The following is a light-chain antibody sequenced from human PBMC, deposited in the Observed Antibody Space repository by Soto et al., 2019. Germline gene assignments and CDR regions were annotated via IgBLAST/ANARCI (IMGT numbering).Light chain of an antibody. J-gene: IGKJ4*01. CDR3: QQYDSSPLT. V-gene: IGKV3-20*01. CDR1: QSVSSSY. Sequence: EIVLTQSPGTLSLSPGERATLSCRASQSVSSSYLAWYQQKPGQAPGLLIYGASSRATGIPDRFSGSGSGTDFTLTISRPEPEDFAVYYCQQYDSSPLTFGGGTKVEIK. CDR2: GAS.